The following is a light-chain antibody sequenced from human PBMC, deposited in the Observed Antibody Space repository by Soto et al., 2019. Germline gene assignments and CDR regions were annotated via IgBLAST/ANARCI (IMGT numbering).Light chain of an antibody. J-gene: IGKJ2*01. CDR2: GAS. CDR3: QQYNNWPQT. V-gene: IGKV3-15*01. Sequence: EIVMTQSPVTLSVSPGERATLSCRASQSVSSKLAWYQQKPGQAPRLLIYGASTRAAGIPARFSGSGSGTEFTLSISSLQSEDFAVYYWQQYNNWPQTFGQGTKLEIK. CDR1: QSVSSK.